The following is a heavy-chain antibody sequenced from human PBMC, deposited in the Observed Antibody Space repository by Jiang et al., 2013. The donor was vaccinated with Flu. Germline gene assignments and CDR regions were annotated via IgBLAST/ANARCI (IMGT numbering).Heavy chain of an antibody. J-gene: IGHJ4*01. CDR2: LFTMMI. V-gene: IGHV2-5*02. D-gene: IGHD4-23*01. CDR1: GFSLTSYGMG. Sequence: KPTQTLTLTCTFSGFSLTSYGMGVGWIRQPPGEALRVACTHLFTMMISGPAHSLKSRVTITKDTSKNQVVLMVTNMDPVDTATYYCVHRFYGNGGRTDYWGRGALVTVSS. CDR3: VHRFYGNGGRTDY.